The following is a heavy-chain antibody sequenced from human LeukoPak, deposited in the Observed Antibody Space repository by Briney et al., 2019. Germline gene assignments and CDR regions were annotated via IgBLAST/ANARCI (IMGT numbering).Heavy chain of an antibody. D-gene: IGHD4-17*01. CDR3: ARSPEDDYGDIKEFDY. Sequence: SVKVSCKASGGTFRRYGISWVRQAPGQGLEWMGGIIPISGIISHAQNFQGRVTITADDSTSTAYMELSSLRSEDTAMYYCARSPEDDYGDIKEFDYWGQGTLVTVSS. V-gene: IGHV1-69*13. CDR2: IIPISGII. CDR1: GGTFRRYG. J-gene: IGHJ4*02.